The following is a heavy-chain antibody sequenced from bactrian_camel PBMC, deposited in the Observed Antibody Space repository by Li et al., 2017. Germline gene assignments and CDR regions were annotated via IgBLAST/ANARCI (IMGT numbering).Heavy chain of an antibody. CDR1: GYTYSMNC. V-gene: IGHV3S25*01. CDR3: AADSSPAKGGYYYTGVDYY. D-gene: IGHD2*01. Sequence: SGGGSVQAGGSLRLSCAASGYTYSMNCMGWFRQALGKECEGVAAVDSDGNPLARGGGPSYADFVKGRFTISQDNAKNTVDLQMNTLKPEGTAVYYCAADSSPAKGGYYYTGVDYYWGQGTQVTVS. J-gene: IGHJ4*01. CDR2: VDSDGNPLARGGGP.